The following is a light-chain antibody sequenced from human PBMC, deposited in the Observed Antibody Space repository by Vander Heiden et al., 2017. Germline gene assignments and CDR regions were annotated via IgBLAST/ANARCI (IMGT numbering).Light chain of an antibody. V-gene: IGLV2-14*01. Sequence: QSALTQPASVSGSPGQSITISCTGTSSDVGGYNYVSWYQQPPGKAPNLMIYDVRNRPSGVSNRFSGSKSGNTASLTISGLQAEDETDYYCSSYTSSSTQVVFGGGTKLTVL. CDR1: SSDVGGYNY. J-gene: IGLJ2*01. CDR2: DVR. CDR3: SSYTSSSTQVV.